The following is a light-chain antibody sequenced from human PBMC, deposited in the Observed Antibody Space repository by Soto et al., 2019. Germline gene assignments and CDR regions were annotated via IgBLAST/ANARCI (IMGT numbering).Light chain of an antibody. CDR1: QSISTR. V-gene: IGKV1-5*03. CDR2: KAS. J-gene: IGKJ4*01. Sequence: DIQMTQSPSTLSASVGDRVTITCRASQSISTRLAWYQQKPGKAPNLLMYKASSLESGVPSRFSGSGSGTEFTLTISSLQPVDFANYYCQQYNSYPLTFGGGTKVEIK. CDR3: QQYNSYPLT.